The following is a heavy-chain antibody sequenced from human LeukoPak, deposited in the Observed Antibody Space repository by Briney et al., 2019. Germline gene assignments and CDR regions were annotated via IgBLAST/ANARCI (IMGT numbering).Heavy chain of an antibody. D-gene: IGHD3-22*01. CDR2: INPSGGST. J-gene: IGHJ2*01. CDR3: ATYYYDSSGYRHFDWYFDL. V-gene: IGHV1-46*01. CDR1: GYTFTSYY. Sequence: ASVKVSCKASGYTFTSYYMHWVRQAPGQGLEWMGVINPSGGSTSYAQKFQGRVTMTRDMSTSTVYMELSSLRSEDTAVYYCATYYYDSSGYRHFDWYFDLWGRGTLVTVSS.